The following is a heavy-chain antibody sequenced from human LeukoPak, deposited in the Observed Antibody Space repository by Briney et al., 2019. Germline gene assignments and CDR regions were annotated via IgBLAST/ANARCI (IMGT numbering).Heavy chain of an antibody. D-gene: IGHD5-12*01. CDR1: GFTFSSYA. V-gene: IGHV3-33*08. CDR2: IWYDGSNK. Sequence: PGGSLRLSCAASGFTFSSYAMHWVRQAPGKGLEWVAVIWYDGSNKYYADSVKGRFTISRDNSKNTLYLQMNSLRAEDTAVYYCARGSYSGYDDAFDIWGQGTMVTVSS. CDR3: ARGSYSGYDDAFDI. J-gene: IGHJ3*02.